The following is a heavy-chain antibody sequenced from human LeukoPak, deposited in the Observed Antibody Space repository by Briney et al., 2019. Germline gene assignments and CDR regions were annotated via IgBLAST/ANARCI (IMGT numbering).Heavy chain of an antibody. CDR2: VYYSGST. CDR1: GGSISSNH. V-gene: IGHV4-59*08. CDR3: ARGYYDTSGYSNPFDN. J-gene: IGHJ4*02. Sequence: SETLSLTCTVSGGSISSNHWSWIRQPPGKGLEWIGYVYYSGSTYYNPSLKSRVSISVEASKTQFSLKLSSVTAADTAVYYCARGYYDTSGYSNPFDNWGQGTLVTVSS. D-gene: IGHD3-22*01.